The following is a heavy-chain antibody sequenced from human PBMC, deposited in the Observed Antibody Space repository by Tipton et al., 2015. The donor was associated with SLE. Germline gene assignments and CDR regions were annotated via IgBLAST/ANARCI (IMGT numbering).Heavy chain of an antibody. D-gene: IGHD5-12*01. Sequence: TLSLTCAVSGGSFSSYYWIWIRQSPGKGLEWIGEIHHSGSTTYNPSLKSRVTMLVDTSKNQFSLTLSSVTAADTAVYYCAREGHSGNYYNYWYFDLWGRGTLVTVSS. CDR3: AREGHSGNYYNYWYFDL. CDR1: GGSFSSYY. V-gene: IGHV4-34*10. CDR2: IHHSGST. J-gene: IGHJ2*01.